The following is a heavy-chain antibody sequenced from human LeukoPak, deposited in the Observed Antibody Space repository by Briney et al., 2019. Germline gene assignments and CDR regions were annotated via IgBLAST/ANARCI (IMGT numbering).Heavy chain of an antibody. CDR3: GRDAYYYGSGSTYYFDY. CDR1: GGSISSYY. V-gene: IGHV4-4*07. Sequence: SETLSLTCTVSGGSISSYYWSWIRQPPGKGLEWIGRIYTSGTTNYNPSLKSRVTMSVDTSKNQFSLKLNSVTAADTAVYYCGRDAYYYGSGSTYYFDYWGQGTLVTVSS. D-gene: IGHD3-10*01. CDR2: IYTSGTT. J-gene: IGHJ4*02.